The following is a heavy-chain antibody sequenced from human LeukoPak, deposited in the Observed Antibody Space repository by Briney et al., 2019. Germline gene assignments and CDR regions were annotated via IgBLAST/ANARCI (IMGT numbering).Heavy chain of an antibody. V-gene: IGHV3-21*01. Sequence: GGSLRLSCAASGFTFSSYAMSWVRQAPGKGLEWVSAISSSSSYIYYADSVKGRFTISRDNAKNSLYLQMNSLRAEDTAVYYCARSYDGFDIWGQGTMVTVSS. J-gene: IGHJ3*02. CDR2: ISSSSSYI. CDR1: GFTFSSYA. CDR3: ARSYDGFDI.